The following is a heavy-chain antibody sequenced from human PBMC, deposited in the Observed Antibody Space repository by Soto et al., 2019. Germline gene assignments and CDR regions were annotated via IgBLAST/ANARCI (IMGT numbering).Heavy chain of an antibody. CDR1: GYTFTSYG. D-gene: IGHD3-10*01. J-gene: IGHJ6*02. V-gene: IGHV1-18*01. CDR3: ARGSGSHPPAYGMDV. Sequence: QVQLVQSGAEVKKPGASVKVSCKASGYTFTSYGISWVRQAPGQGLEWMGWISAYNGNTNYAQKLQGRVTMTTETSTSTAYVELRSLRSDDTAVYYCARGSGSHPPAYGMDVWGQGTTVTVSS. CDR2: ISAYNGNT.